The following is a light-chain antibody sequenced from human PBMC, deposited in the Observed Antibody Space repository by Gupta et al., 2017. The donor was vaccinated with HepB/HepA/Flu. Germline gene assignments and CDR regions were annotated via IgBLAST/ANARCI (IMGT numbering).Light chain of an antibody. V-gene: IGKV3-15*01. J-gene: IGKJ1*01. CDR1: QSASSK. CDR2: GAS. CDR3: QQYNNWPRT. Sequence: EIVMTQSPAILSVSPGERDTRSCRASQSASSKLAWYQQKPGQAPRLLIYGASSRATGVPARFSGSGSGTEFTLTINSLQSEDFAVYYCQQYNNWPRTFGQGTKVEIK.